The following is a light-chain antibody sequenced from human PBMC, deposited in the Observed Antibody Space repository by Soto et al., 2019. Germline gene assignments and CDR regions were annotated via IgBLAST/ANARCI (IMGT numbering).Light chain of an antibody. CDR1: SSDVGGYNY. CDR2: DVT. J-gene: IGLJ3*02. V-gene: IGLV2-14*01. CDR3: NSYTSSSNLV. Sequence: QSALTQPASVSGSPGQSITISCTGTSSDVGGYNYVSWYQQHPGKAPKLLIYDVTNRPSVVSNRFSGSKSGNTASLTISGLQAEDEAVYYCNSYTSSSNLVFGGGTKLTVL.